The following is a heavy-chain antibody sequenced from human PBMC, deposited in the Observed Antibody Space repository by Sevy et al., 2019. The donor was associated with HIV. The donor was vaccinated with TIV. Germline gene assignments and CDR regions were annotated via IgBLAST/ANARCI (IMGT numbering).Heavy chain of an antibody. CDR2: IIPIFGTA. CDR3: ASLVDIVVVPAARGTRRAFDI. Sequence: ASVKVSCKASGGTFSSYAISWVRQAPGQGLEWMGGIIPIFGTANHAQKFQGRVTITADESTSTAYMELSSLRSEDTAVYYCASLVDIVVVPAARGTRRAFDIWGQWTMVTVSS. V-gene: IGHV1-69*13. J-gene: IGHJ3*02. CDR1: GGTFSSYA. D-gene: IGHD2-2*01.